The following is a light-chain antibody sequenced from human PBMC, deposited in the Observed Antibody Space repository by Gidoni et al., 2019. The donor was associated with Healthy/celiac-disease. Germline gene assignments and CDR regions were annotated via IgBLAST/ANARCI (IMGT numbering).Light chain of an antibody. CDR3: QQYGSAPSYT. J-gene: IGKJ2*01. CDR1: QRVSSSY. Sequence: DIVLSQPPGTLSLSPGERATPSCRASQRVSSSYLAWYQQKPSQAPRLLIYSAASRATDIPDRLSGSGSGTDFDLTISRLGPEDFAMYYCQQYGSAPSYTFGQGTKLEIK. CDR2: SAA. V-gene: IGKV3-20*01.